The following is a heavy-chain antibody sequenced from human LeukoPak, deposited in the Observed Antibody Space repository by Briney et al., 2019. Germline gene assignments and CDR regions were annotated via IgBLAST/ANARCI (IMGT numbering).Heavy chain of an antibody. J-gene: IGHJ4*02. CDR1: GGTLSSYA. D-gene: IGHD3-22*01. V-gene: IGHV1-69*05. Sequence: SVKVSCKASGGTLSSYAISWVRQAPGQGLEWMGRIIPIFGTANYAQKFQGRVTITTDESTSTAYMELSSLRSEDTAVYYCARTYYYDSSGFEYFDYWGQGTLVTVSS. CDR3: ARTYYYDSSGFEYFDY. CDR2: IIPIFGTA.